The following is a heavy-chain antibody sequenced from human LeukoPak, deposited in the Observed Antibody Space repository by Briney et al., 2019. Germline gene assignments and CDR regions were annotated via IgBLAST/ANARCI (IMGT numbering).Heavy chain of an antibody. CDR3: ARDPGLWDYGDRRGAFDI. D-gene: IGHD4-17*01. Sequence: GASVKVSCKASGGTFSSYAISWVRQAPGQGLEWMGGIIPIFGTANYAQKFPGRVTITTDESTSTAYMELSSLRSEDTAVYYCARDPGLWDYGDRRGAFDIWGQGTMVTVSS. CDR2: IIPIFGTA. CDR1: GGTFSSYA. V-gene: IGHV1-69*05. J-gene: IGHJ3*02.